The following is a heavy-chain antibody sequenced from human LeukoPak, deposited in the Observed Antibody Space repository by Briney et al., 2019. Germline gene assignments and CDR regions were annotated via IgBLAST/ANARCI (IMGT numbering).Heavy chain of an antibody. V-gene: IGHV1-18*04. Sequence: ASVKVSCKASGYTFTDYYIHWVRQAPGQGLEWMGWISAYNGNTNYAQELQGRVTMTTDTSTSTAYMELRSLRSDDTAVYYCARDFSGGYDAFDIWGQGTMVTVSS. CDR3: ARDFSGGYDAFDI. J-gene: IGHJ3*02. CDR1: GYTFTDYY. CDR2: ISAYNGNT. D-gene: IGHD1-14*01.